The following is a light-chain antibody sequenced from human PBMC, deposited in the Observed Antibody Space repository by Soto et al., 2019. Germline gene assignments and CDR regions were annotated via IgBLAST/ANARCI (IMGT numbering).Light chain of an antibody. CDR3: QQYGGSPPYT. Sequence: EIVLTQSPGTLSLSPGERATLSCRASQSISSSYLAWYQQKPGQAPRLLIYGASSRATGIPDRSSGSGSGTDFTLTISRLEPEDFAVYYCQQYGGSPPYTLGQGTKLEIK. CDR2: GAS. V-gene: IGKV3-20*01. J-gene: IGKJ2*01. CDR1: QSISSSY.